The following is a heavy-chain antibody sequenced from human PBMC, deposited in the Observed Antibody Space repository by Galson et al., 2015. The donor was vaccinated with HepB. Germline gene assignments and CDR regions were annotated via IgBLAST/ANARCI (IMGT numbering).Heavy chain of an antibody. V-gene: IGHV1-18*01. J-gene: IGHJ4*02. Sequence: SVKVSCKGSGYSFSDYGISWVRQAPGQGLEWMGWISTYNGNTNYPQKLQGRVRMTTDTSTNTAYMELWSLRSDDTAVYYCARVTLLLFVPLSTPGDSDSWGQAPLGTVSS. CDR1: GYSFSDYG. CDR3: ARVTLLLFVPLSTPGDSDS. D-gene: IGHD3-10*01. CDR2: ISTYNGNT.